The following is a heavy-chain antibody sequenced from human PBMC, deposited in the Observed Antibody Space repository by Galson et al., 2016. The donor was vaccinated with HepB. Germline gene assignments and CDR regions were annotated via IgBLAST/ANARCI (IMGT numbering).Heavy chain of an antibody. CDR1: GLTFRKYG. CDR3: ARGDYGASFYYGVDV. D-gene: IGHD4-17*01. V-gene: IGHV3-30*03. J-gene: IGHJ6*02. CDR2: ISFNEDKK. Sequence: SLRLSCAVSGLTFRKYGMHWVRQPPGKGLQWVAAISFNEDKKFYLDSVRGRFTVSRDSSKNTLYLQLNSLRPDDTAVYFCARGDYGASFYYGVDVWGQGTTVTVSS.